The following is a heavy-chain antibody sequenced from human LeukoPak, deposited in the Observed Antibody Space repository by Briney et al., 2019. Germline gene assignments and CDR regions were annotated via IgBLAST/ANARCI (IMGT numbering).Heavy chain of an antibody. D-gene: IGHD6-19*01. CDR1: GFTLSSYC. CDR2: ISSSTTYI. V-gene: IGHV3-21*01. CDR3: ARVSSGLIDY. Sequence: GGSLRLSCAASGFTLSSYCMNWVRQAPGEGLEWVSSISSSTTYIYYADSVKGRFTISRDNAKNSLYLQMNSLRAEDTAVYYCARVSSGLIDYWGQGTLVTVSS. J-gene: IGHJ4*02.